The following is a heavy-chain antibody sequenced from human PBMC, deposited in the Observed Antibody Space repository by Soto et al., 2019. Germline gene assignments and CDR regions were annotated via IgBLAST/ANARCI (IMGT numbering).Heavy chain of an antibody. V-gene: IGHV3-30*18. CDR1: GSTFRSYG. CDR2: ISYDGSNK. J-gene: IGHJ6*02. D-gene: IGHD2-2*01. CDR3: AKDGEDCISTSCYFGIGYYGMDV. Sequence: GGSLRLSCAASGSTFRSYGMHWVRQAPGKGLEWVAAISYDGSNKYYADSVKGRFTISRDNSKNTLYLQMNSLRAEDTAVYYCAKDGEDCISTSCYFGIGYYGMDVWGQGTTVTVSS.